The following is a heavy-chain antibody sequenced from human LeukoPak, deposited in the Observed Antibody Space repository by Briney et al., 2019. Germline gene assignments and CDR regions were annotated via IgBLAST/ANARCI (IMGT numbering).Heavy chain of an antibody. CDR3: ARATPDPVAGLNCFDS. V-gene: IGHV3-48*03. D-gene: IGHD2-15*01. Sequence: GGSLRLSCAASGFTFNDYEMTWVRQAPGKGLEWISYISSSGSITSHADSVKGRFTISRDNAKSSLSLQMNSLRAEDTAIYYCARATPDPVAGLNCFDSWGQGTLVSVSS. CDR1: GFTFNDYE. J-gene: IGHJ5*01. CDR2: ISSSGSIT.